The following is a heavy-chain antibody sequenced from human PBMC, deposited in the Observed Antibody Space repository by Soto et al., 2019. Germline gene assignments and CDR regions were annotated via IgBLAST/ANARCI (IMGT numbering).Heavy chain of an antibody. CDR1: GFSLTTRGVG. J-gene: IGHJ5*02. CDR2: IYWDDDK. CDR3: AHIPNYYQYDWFDP. D-gene: IGHD3-16*01. Sequence: QITLKESGPTLVKPTQTLTLTCTFSGFSLTTRGVGVGWIRQPPGKALECLAFIYWDDDKRYSPSLQSRLSITQDTSKNQVVLTMTNVDPVDTATYYCAHIPNYYQYDWFDPWGQGTLVSVSS. V-gene: IGHV2-5*02.